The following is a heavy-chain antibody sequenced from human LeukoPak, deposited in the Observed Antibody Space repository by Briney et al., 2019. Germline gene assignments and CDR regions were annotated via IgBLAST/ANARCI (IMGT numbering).Heavy chain of an antibody. V-gene: IGHV1-18*01. CDR1: GYTFTSYG. D-gene: IGHD3-22*01. CDR3: ARALYYYDSSGFCDY. CDR2: IGAYNGNT. Sequence: ASVKVSCKASGYTFTSYGISWVRQAPGQGLEWMGWIGAYNGNTNYAQKLQGRVTMTTDTSTSTAYMELRSLRSDDTAVYYCARALYYYDSSGFCDYWGQGTLVTVSS. J-gene: IGHJ4*02.